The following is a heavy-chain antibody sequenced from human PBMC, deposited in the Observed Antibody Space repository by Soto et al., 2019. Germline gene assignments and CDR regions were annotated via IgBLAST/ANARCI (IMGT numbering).Heavy chain of an antibody. CDR3: AYSSSWYYFDY. V-gene: IGHV3-30*04. D-gene: IGHD6-13*01. CDR2: ISYDGSNK. Sequence: VGSLRLSCAASGFTFSSYAMHWVRQAPGKGLEWVAVISYDGSNKYYADSVKGRFTISRDNSKNTLYLQMNSLRAEDTAVYYCAYSSSWYYFDYWGQGTLVTVSS. CDR1: GFTFSSYA. J-gene: IGHJ4*02.